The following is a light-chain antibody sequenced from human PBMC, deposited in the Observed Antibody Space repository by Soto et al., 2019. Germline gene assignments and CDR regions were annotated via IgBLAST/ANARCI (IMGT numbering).Light chain of an antibody. Sequence: QSVLTQPPSASGTPGQRVTISCSGSRSNIGSNLVNWYQQLPGTAPKLLMYNNNQRPSGVPDRFSCSKSGTSASLAISGLQSEDEADYHCAAWDDSLNGLVFGGGTKLTVL. J-gene: IGLJ3*02. CDR3: AAWDDSLNGLV. CDR2: NNN. CDR1: RSNIGSNL. V-gene: IGLV1-44*01.